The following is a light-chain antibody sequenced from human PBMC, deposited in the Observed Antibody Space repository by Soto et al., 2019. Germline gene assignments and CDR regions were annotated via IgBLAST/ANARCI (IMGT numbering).Light chain of an antibody. CDR3: QQYNSYPGT. CDR1: QSISSW. CDR2: DAS. V-gene: IGKV1-5*01. Sequence: DIQMTQSPSTLSASVGDRVTVNCRASQSISSWLAWYQQRPGKAPKLLIFDASSLESGVPSRFSGSRSGTEFTLTISSLQPDDFATYYCQQYNSYPGTFGQGTKVEIK. J-gene: IGKJ1*01.